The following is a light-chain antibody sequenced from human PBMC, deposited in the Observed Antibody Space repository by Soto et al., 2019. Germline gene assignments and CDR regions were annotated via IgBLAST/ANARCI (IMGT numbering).Light chain of an antibody. CDR3: QQYSTSPT. Sequence: EIVLTQSPGTLSLSPGERAALSCRASQSVSSSNLAWYQQKPGQAPRLLIYGASNRATGIPDRFSGSGSGTDFTLTISRLEPEDFAVYYCQQYSTSPTFGEGTRLEIK. CDR1: QSVSSSN. J-gene: IGKJ5*01. V-gene: IGKV3-20*01. CDR2: GAS.